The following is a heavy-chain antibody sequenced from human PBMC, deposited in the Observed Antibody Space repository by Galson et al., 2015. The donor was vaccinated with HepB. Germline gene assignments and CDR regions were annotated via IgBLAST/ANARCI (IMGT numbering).Heavy chain of an antibody. J-gene: IGHJ4*02. CDR2: IDPSDSYT. D-gene: IGHD3-10*01. CDR3: ARHRGGHYYGSGSYYTDY. V-gene: IGHV5-10-1*01. Sequence: QSGAEVTKPGESLRISCKGSGSSFTSYWISWVRQMPGKGLEWMGRIDPSDSYTNYSPSFQGHVTISTDKSISTAYLQWSSLRASDTAMYYCARHRGGHYYGSGSYYTDYWGQGTLVTVSS. CDR1: GSSFTSYW.